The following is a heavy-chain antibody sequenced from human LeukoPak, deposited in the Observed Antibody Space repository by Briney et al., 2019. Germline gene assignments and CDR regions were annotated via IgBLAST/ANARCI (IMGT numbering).Heavy chain of an antibody. V-gene: IGHV4-39*02. CDR3: TRDIGDFVSDF. CDR1: GGSIGSGYY. D-gene: IGHD2-21*02. J-gene: IGHJ4*02. CDR2: IHYGGTT. Sequence: SETLSLTCTVSGGSIGSGYYWAWIRQPPGKGLEWIGSIHYGGTTHYNPSLQSRVTISADTSKNQFALDLRSVTAADTAVYYCTRDIGDFVSDFWGQGTLVTVSS.